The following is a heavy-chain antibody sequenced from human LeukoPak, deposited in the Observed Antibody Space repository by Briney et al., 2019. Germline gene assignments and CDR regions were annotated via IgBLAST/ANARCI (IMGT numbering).Heavy chain of an antibody. CDR3: ARGVLWSGYFYFDY. CDR2: ISSRSSYI. D-gene: IGHD3-3*01. CDR1: GFTFSSYS. Sequence: GGSLRLSCAASGFTFSSYSMNWVRQAPGKGLEWVSSISSRSSYIYYADSVKGRFTISRDNAKNSLYLQMNSLRAEDTAVYYCARGVLWSGYFYFDYWGQGTLVTVSS. J-gene: IGHJ4*02. V-gene: IGHV3-21*06.